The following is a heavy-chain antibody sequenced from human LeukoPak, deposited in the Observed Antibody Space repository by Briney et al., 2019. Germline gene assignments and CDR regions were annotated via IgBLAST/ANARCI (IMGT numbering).Heavy chain of an antibody. CDR3: ARDRDPYMDL. CDR2: IYSTGNT. V-gene: IGHV3-53*01. CDR1: GFTVSSIY. D-gene: IGHD3-10*01. J-gene: IGHJ6*03. Sequence: GGSLRLSCAASGFTVSSIYMSWVRQAPGKGLEWVSVIYSTGNTYYADSVRGRFTISRDNSKNTVYLQMDSLRAEDTAVYYCARDRDPYMDLWGKGTTVTVSS.